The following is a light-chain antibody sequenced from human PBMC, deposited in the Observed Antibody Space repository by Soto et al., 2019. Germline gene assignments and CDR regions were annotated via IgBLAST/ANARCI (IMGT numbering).Light chain of an antibody. J-gene: IGKJ1*01. V-gene: IGKV1-5*01. CDR3: QQYDVDSGT. Sequence: DIQMTQSPSTLSSFVGDRVTITCRASQSIGVWLAWYQQKPGKAPKLLIYDASNLQTGVPSRFSGSGSGTKFTLTISSLQLDEFATYYWQQYDVDSGTFGQGTKVKIK. CDR1: QSIGVW. CDR2: DAS.